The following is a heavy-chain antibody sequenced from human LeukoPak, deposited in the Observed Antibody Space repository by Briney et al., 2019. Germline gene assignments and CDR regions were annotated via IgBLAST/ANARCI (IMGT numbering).Heavy chain of an antibody. V-gene: IGHV4-59*08. Sequence: SETLSLTCTVSGGSISSYYWTWMRQPPGKGLEYIGYIYYSGSTHYNPSLKSRVTISVDTSKNQFSLKLNSVTAADTAVYYCARMSCSGGSCYFFDYWGQGTLVTVSS. CDR2: IYYSGST. CDR1: GGSISSYY. J-gene: IGHJ4*02. CDR3: ARMSCSGGSCYFFDY. D-gene: IGHD2-15*01.